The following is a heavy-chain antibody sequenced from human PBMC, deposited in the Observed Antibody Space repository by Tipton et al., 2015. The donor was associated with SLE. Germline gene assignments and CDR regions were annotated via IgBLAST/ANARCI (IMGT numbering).Heavy chain of an antibody. J-gene: IGHJ4*02. CDR3: ARTSGNFPFDY. V-gene: IGHV4-59*08. CDR1: GGSMGSYC. CDR2: ICYNGVS. D-gene: IGHD1-26*01. Sequence: TLSLTCTVSGGSMGSYCWSWIRQFPGKGLEWIAFICYNGVSNYNPSLRSRVTISLDTSKNQFSLKLTPVTAADTAVYYCARTSGNFPFDYWGQGNLVTVSS.